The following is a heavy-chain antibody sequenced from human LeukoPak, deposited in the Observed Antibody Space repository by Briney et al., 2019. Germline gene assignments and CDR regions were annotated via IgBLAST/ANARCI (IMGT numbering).Heavy chain of an antibody. CDR2: INHSGST. J-gene: IGHJ4*02. Sequence: KTSETLSLTCAVCGGSFSGYYWSWIRQPPGKGLEWIGEINHSGSTNYNPSLKSRVTISVDTSKNQFSLKLSSVTAADTAVYYCARGIAARPRKPFDYWGQGTLVTVSS. CDR3: ARGIAARPRKPFDY. V-gene: IGHV4-34*01. D-gene: IGHD6-6*01. CDR1: GGSFSGYY.